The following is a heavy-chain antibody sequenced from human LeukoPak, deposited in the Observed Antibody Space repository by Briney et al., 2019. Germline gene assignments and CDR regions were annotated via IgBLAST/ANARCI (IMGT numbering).Heavy chain of an antibody. CDR2: FDPEDGET. CDR3: ATVGGYCSSTSCDY. J-gene: IGHJ4*02. Sequence: ASVKVSCKVFGYTLTELSMRWVRQAPGKGLEWMGGFDPEDGETIYAQKFQGRVTMTEDTSTDTAYMELSSLRSEDTAVYYCATVGGYCSSTSCDYWGQGTLVTVSS. CDR1: GYTLTELS. V-gene: IGHV1-24*01. D-gene: IGHD2-2*01.